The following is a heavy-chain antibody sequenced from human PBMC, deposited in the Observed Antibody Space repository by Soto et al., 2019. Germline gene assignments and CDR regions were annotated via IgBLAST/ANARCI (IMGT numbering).Heavy chain of an antibody. Sequence: ASVMVSCKASGYTFTSYAMHWVRQAPGQSLEWMGWLNAGNGNTKYSQKFQGRVTITRDTSASTAYMELSSLRSEDTAVYYCARGGYSYGRYYYYGMEVWGQGTTVTVSS. CDR2: LNAGNGNT. V-gene: IGHV1-3*01. CDR1: GYTFTSYA. CDR3: ARGGYSYGRYYYYGMEV. J-gene: IGHJ6*02. D-gene: IGHD5-18*01.